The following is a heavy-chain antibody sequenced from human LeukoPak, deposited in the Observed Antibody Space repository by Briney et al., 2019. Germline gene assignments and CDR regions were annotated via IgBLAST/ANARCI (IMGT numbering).Heavy chain of an antibody. D-gene: IGHD1-26*01. V-gene: IGHV1-46*01. J-gene: IGHJ4*02. CDR1: GYTFTSYY. Sequence: GASVKVSCKASGYTFTSYYMHWVRQAPGQGLEWMGIINPSGGSTSYAQKFQGRVTITRDTSTSTVYMELSSLRSEDTAVYYCARWVIVGARGTYYFDYWGQGTLVTVSS. CDR2: INPSGGST. CDR3: ARWVIVGARGTYYFDY.